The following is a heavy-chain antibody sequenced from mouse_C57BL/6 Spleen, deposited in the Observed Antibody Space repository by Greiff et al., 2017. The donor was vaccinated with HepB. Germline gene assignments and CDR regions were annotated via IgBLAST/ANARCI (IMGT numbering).Heavy chain of an antibody. D-gene: IGHD1-1*01. CDR3: ARSHGSSYSYAMDY. CDR2: ISSGSSTI. Sequence: EVQVVESGGGLVKPGGSLKLSCAASGFTFSDYGMHWVRQAPEKGLEWVAYISSGSSTIYYADTVKGRFTISRDNAKNTLFLQMTSLRSEDTAMYYCARSHGSSYSYAMDYWGQGTSVTVSS. CDR1: GFTFSDYG. J-gene: IGHJ4*01. V-gene: IGHV5-17*01.